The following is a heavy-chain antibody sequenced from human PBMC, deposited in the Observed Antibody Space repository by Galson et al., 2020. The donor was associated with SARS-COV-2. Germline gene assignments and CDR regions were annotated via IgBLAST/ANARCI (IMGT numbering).Heavy chain of an antibody. CDR2: ISYDGSDK. CDR1: GFTFNTYP. J-gene: IGHJ2*01. Sequence: GESLKISCAASGFTFNTYPIHWVSQAPGKGLEWVAVISYDGSDKYYGDSVKGRFTISRDNPKNTLYLQMNSLRVDDMAVYYCARAPSRNFWSSYRWYFDLWGRGTLVTVSS. V-gene: IGHV3-30*04. CDR3: ARAPSRNFWSSYRWYFDL. D-gene: IGHD3-3*01.